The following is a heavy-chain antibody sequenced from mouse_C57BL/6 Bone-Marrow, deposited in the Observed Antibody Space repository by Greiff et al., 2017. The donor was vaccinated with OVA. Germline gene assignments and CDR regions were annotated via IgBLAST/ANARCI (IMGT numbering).Heavy chain of an antibody. V-gene: IGHV6-6*01. Sequence: EVQRVESGGGLVQPGGSMKLSCAASGFTFSDAWMDWVRQSPEKGLEWVAEIRNKANNHATYYAESVKGRFTISRDDSKSSVHLQMNSLRAEDTGIYYCTRGTGTGYFDVWGTGTTVTVSS. J-gene: IGHJ1*03. CDR2: IRNKANNHAT. D-gene: IGHD4-1*01. CDR3: TRGTGTGYFDV. CDR1: GFTFSDAW.